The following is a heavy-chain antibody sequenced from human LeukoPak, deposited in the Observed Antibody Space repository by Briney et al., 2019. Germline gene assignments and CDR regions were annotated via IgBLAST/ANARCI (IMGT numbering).Heavy chain of an antibody. CDR3: ARLQWLSTPFFDY. CDR1: GASISSGSYY. D-gene: IGHD6-19*01. CDR2: VYTSGST. Sequence: SETLSLTCTVSGASISSGSYYWSWIRQPAGKGLEWIGRVYTSGSTNYNPSLKSRVNISLDTPKNQFSLKLISVTAADTAVYFCARLQWLSTPFFDYWGQGTLVTVSS. J-gene: IGHJ4*02. V-gene: IGHV4-61*02.